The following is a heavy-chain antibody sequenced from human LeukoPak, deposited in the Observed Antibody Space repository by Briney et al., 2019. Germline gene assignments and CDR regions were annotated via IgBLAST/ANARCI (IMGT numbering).Heavy chain of an antibody. J-gene: IGHJ6*02. CDR3: ARARRNYGSGSYYYYYYGMDV. CDR2: INHSGST. CDR1: GGSFSGYY. D-gene: IGHD3-10*01. Sequence: PSETLSLTCAVYGGSFSGYYWSWIRQPPGKGLEWIGEINHSGSTNYNPSLKSRVTIPVDTSKNQFSLKLSSVTAADTAVYYCARARRNYGSGSYYYYYYGMDVWGQGTTVTVSS. V-gene: IGHV4-34*01.